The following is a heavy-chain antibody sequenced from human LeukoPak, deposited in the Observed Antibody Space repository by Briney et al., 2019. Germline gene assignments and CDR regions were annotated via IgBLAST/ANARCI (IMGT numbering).Heavy chain of an antibody. Sequence: SETLSLTCSVSGYSISSGYYWGWIRQPPGKGLEWIGTIHHTGSTDYNPSLKSRVTISLDTSKNQFSLKLSSVTAPDTAVYYCARLTMVGGFDPWGQGTLVTVSS. CDR1: GYSISSGYY. CDR2: IHHTGST. CDR3: ARLTMVGGFDP. J-gene: IGHJ5*02. D-gene: IGHD4/OR15-4a*01. V-gene: IGHV4-38-2*02.